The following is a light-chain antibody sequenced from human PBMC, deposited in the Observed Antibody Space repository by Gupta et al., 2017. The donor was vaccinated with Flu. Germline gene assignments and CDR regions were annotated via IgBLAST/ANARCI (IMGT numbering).Light chain of an antibody. CDR3: QQYSSSPLT. Sequence: DTGSLSCRASQSVRSSTIAWYQQRPGQAPRLLISGTSNRATGIPDRFRGSGSGTNFTLTISRLEPEDFAVYYCQQYSSSPLTFGGGTKVEIK. CDR1: QSVRSST. V-gene: IGKV3-20*01. J-gene: IGKJ4*01. CDR2: GTS.